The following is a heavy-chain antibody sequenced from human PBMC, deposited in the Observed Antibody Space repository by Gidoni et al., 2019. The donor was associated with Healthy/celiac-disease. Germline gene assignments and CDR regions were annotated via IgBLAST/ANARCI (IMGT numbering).Heavy chain of an antibody. CDR3: ARGRPTIPYLVYYYYYMDV. J-gene: IGHJ6*03. D-gene: IGHD2-21*01. Sequence: QVQLQQRGAGLLKPSETLSLTCAVYGGSFSGYSWSWIRQPPGKGLEWIGEINHSGSTNYNPSVKSRVTISIDTSKNQFSLKLSSVTAADTAVYYCARGRPTIPYLVYYYYYMDVWGKGTTVTVSS. CDR1: GGSFSGYS. V-gene: IGHV4-34*01. CDR2: INHSGST.